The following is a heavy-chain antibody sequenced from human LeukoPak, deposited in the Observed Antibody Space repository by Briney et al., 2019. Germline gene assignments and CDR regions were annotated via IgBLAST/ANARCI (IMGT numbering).Heavy chain of an antibody. Sequence: GESLRISCKGSGYNFTSYWITWVRQMPGKGLEWMGRIDPSDSYTNYSPSFQGHVSISADKSISTAYLQWSSLKASDTAMYYCARGHVWTFDFWGQGTLVTVSS. CDR1: GYNFTSYW. V-gene: IGHV5-10-1*01. D-gene: IGHD3/OR15-3a*01. CDR2: IDPSDSYT. J-gene: IGHJ4*02. CDR3: ARGHVWTFDF.